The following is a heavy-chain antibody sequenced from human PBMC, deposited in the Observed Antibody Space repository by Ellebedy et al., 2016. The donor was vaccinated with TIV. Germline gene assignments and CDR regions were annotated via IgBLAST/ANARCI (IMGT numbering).Heavy chain of an antibody. J-gene: IGHJ6*03. CDR2: ISYDGSNK. D-gene: IGHD3-10*01. CDR3: AKEGGSGSYYLYYYYYMDV. V-gene: IGHV3-30*18. CDR1: GFTFSSYG. Sequence: GGSLRLSXAASGFTFSSYGMHWVRQAPGKGLEWVAVISYDGSNKYYADSVKGRFTISRDNSKNTLYLQMNSLRAEDTAVYYCAKEGGSGSYYLYYYYYMDVWGKGTTVTVSS.